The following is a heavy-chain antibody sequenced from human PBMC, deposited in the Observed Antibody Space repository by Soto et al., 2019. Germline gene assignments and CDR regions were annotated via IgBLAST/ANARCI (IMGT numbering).Heavy chain of an antibody. Sequence: ASVKVSCKASGYTFASYGISWVRQAPGQGLEYMGWIDSNNGNTDYVQKFQGRVTMTTDTSTTTTYMELRGLRSDDTALYYCARVAVAGFWYFDYWGQGTMVTVYS. CDR3: ARVAVAGFWYFDY. V-gene: IGHV1-18*04. CDR2: IDSNNGNT. J-gene: IGHJ4*02. D-gene: IGHD6-19*01. CDR1: GYTFASYG.